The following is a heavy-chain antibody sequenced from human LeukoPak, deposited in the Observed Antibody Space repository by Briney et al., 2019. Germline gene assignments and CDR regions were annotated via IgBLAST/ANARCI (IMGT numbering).Heavy chain of an antibody. CDR1: GGSISSSSYY. Sequence: SETLSLTCTVSGGSISSSSYYWGWIRQPPGKGLEWVGSIYYSGSTYYNPSLKSRVTISVDTSKNQFSLKLSSVTAADTAVYYCARHTTLSRWFDPWGQGTLVTVSS. CDR3: ARHTTLSRWFDP. V-gene: IGHV4-39*01. CDR2: IYYSGST. J-gene: IGHJ5*02. D-gene: IGHD1-26*01.